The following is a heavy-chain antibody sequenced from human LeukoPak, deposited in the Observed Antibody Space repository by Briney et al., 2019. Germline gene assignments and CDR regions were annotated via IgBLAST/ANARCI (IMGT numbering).Heavy chain of an antibody. D-gene: IGHD2-15*01. Sequence: GESLNISCKGSGYSFTNYWIGWVRQMPGKGLEWMGIIYPGDSDTRYSPSLQGQVTISADKSISTAYLHWSSLKASDTAMYYCARRHQYCSGGSCYPYYFDSWGQGTLVTVSS. J-gene: IGHJ4*02. CDR2: IYPGDSDT. CDR1: GYSFTNYW. V-gene: IGHV5-51*01. CDR3: ARRHQYCSGGSCYPYYFDS.